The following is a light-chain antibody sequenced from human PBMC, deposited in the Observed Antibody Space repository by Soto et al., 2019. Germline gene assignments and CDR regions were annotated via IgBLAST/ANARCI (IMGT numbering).Light chain of an antibody. V-gene: IGKV1-39*01. CDR3: QQSYNTPRT. CDR1: QPISDY. J-gene: IGKJ1*01. Sequence: DIQMTQSPSSLSASVGDRVTITCRTSQPISDYLNWYQQKPGKAPSLLIYTASSLQTGVPSRFSGSGSGTHFTLTISSLQPEDFATYYCQQSYNTPRTFGQGTKVDIK. CDR2: TAS.